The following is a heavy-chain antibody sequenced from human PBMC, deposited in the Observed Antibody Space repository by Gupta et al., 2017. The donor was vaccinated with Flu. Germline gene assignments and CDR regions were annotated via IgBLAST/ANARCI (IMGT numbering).Heavy chain of an antibody. Sequence: QVQLPQWGAGLLKPSETLSLTCAVYGGSFSGYYCSWIRQPPGNGLEWIGEINHSGSTNYNPSLKSRVTISVDTSNNQFSLKLSSVTAADTAVYYCARVPHRYCSSTSCYLRGYYYYYYGMDVWGQGTTVTGSS. CDR1: GGSFSGYY. V-gene: IGHV4-34*01. J-gene: IGHJ6*02. CDR2: INHSGST. CDR3: ARVPHRYCSSTSCYLRGYYYYYYGMDV. D-gene: IGHD2-2*01.